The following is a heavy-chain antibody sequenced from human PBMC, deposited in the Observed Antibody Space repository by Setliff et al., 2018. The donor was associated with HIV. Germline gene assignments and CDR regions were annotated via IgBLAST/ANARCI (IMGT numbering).Heavy chain of an antibody. D-gene: IGHD3-10*01. CDR2: INHSGST. Sequence: SETLSLTCTVSGGSISSYYWSWIRQPPGKGLEWIGEINHSGSTHYNPSLKSRFTISVDTSKNQFSLKLSSVTAADTAVYYCARGGSGNSYNGAFDYWGQGTLVTVSS. J-gene: IGHJ4*02. CDR1: GGSISSYY. V-gene: IGHV4-34*01. CDR3: ARGGSGNSYNGAFDY.